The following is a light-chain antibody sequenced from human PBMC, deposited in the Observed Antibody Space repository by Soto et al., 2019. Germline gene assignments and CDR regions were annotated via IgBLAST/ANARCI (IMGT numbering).Light chain of an antibody. CDR2: DAS. CDR3: QQYGSSQWT. J-gene: IGKJ1*01. CDR1: QSVSDN. V-gene: IGKV3-20*01. Sequence: EILMTQSPATLSVSPGEIVTLYFRASQSVSDNLACYQQTPGQAPRLLIYDASNRATGIPARFSGSGSGTDFTLTISRLEPEDFAVYYCQQYGSSQWTFGQGTKVDIK.